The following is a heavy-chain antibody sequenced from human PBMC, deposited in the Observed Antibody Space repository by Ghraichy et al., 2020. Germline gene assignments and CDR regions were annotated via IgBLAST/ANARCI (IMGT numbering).Heavy chain of an antibody. CDR2: ISSSGSTI. J-gene: IGHJ4*02. CDR1: GFTFSSYE. D-gene: IGHD6-19*01. V-gene: IGHV3-48*03. Sequence: GGSLRLSCAASGFTFSSYEMNWVRQAPGKGLEWVSYISSSGSTIYYADSVKGRFTISRDNAKNSLYLQMNSLRAEDTAVYYCARAYLSGWTDYWGQGTLVTVSS. CDR3: ARAYLSGWTDY.